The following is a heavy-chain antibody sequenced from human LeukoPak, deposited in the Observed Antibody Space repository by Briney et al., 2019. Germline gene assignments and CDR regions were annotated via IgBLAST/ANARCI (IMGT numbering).Heavy chain of an antibody. V-gene: IGHV3-23*01. CDR1: GFTFTNYA. CDR3: AKPLRDAGSFNYPYFDF. J-gene: IGHJ4*02. CDR2: ISGSGGSS. D-gene: IGHD5-24*01. Sequence: AGGSLRLSCAASGFTFTNYAMNWVRQAPGKELEWVSAISGSGGSSSYADSVRGRFTISRDNSNNMLYLQMNSLRAEDTAVYYCAKPLRDAGSFNYPYFDFWGQGTLVTVSS.